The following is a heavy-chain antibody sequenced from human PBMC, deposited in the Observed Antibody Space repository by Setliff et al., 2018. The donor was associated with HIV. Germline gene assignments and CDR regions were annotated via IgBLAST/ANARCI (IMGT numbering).Heavy chain of an antibody. CDR3: TTPLDSSGYFGSDYFDY. V-gene: IGHV1-69-2*01. J-gene: IGHJ4*02. CDR1: GYTFTDYY. CDR2: VDPEDGET. D-gene: IGHD3-22*01. Sequence: ASVKVSCKASGYTFTDYYIHWVQQAPGKGLEWMGRVDPEDGETTYAEKFQGRITITAGPSTDTTYLELSSLRSEDSAFYYCTTPLDSSGYFGSDYFDYWGQGAMVTVSS.